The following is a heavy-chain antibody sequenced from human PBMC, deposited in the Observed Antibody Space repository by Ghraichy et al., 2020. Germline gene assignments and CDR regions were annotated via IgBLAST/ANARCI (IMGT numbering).Heavy chain of an antibody. D-gene: IGHD5-12*01. CDR1: GSTLSGYT. CDR2: ISGSSNYI. J-gene: IGHJ4*02. Sequence: GESLNISCVGSGSTLSGYTMNWVRQAPGKGLDWVSSISGSSNYIDYADLVKGRFTISRDNAKNSLYLQMNSLRAEDTAVYYCATAPLAPPYFDDWGQGTLVTVSS. CDR3: ATAPLAPPYFDD. V-gene: IGHV3-21*01.